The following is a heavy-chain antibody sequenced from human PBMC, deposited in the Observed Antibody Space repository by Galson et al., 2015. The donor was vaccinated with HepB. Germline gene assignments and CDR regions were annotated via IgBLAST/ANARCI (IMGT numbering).Heavy chain of an antibody. J-gene: IGHJ5*02. D-gene: IGHD3-10*01. CDR1: GYTFTSYW. V-gene: IGHV5-51*01. CDR3: ASGDEYYYGSGSDKRGLDWFDP. CDR2: IYPGDSET. Sequence: QSGAEVKKPGESLTISCKGSGYTFTSYWIGWVRQMPGKGLEWMGIIYPGDSETRYSPSFQGQVTISADKSISTAYLQWSSLKASDTAMYYCASGDEYYYGSGSDKRGLDWFDPWGQGTLVTVSS.